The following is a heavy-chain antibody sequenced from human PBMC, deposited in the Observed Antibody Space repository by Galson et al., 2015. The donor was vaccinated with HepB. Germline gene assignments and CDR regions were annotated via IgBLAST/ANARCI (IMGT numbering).Heavy chain of an antibody. J-gene: IGHJ4*02. Sequence: ETLSLTCAVYGGSFSDYYWIWIRQPPGKGLEWIGEINHSGRTNYNPSLKSRVTMSVDTSKNQFSLKLSSVTAADTAVYYCARGYYYGVVTFYFDYWDQGTLVTVSS. CDR2: INHSGRT. CDR3: ARGYYYGVVTFYFDY. V-gene: IGHV4-34*01. CDR1: GGSFSDYY. D-gene: IGHD3-3*01.